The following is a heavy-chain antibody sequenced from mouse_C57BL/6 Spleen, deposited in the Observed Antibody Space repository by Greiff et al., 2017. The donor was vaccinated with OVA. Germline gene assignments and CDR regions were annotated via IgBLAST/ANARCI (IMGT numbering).Heavy chain of an antibody. CDR2: IDPSDSET. CDR3: ARGGGNYLYAMDY. D-gene: IGHD2-1*01. CDR1: GYTFTSYW. V-gene: IGHV1-52*01. J-gene: IGHJ4*01. Sequence: QQPGAELVRPGSSVKLSCKASGYTFTSYWMHWVKQRPIQGLEWIGNIDPSDSETHYNQKFKDKATLTVDKSSSTAYMQLSSLTSEDSAVYYCARGGGNYLYAMDYWGQGTSVTVSS.